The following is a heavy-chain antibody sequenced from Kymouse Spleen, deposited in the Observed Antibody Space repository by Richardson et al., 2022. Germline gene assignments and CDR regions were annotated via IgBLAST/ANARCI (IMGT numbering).Heavy chain of an antibody. CDR3: TTDGGDFWSGYYTDGNWFDP. CDR1: GFTFSNAW. Sequence: EVQLVESGGGLVKPGGSLRLSCAASGFTFSNAWMSWVRQAPGKGLEWVGRIKSKTDGGTTDYAAPVKGRFTISRDDSKNTLYLQMNSLKTEDTAVYYCTTDGGDFWSGYYTDGNWFDPWGQGTLVTVSS. CDR2: IKSKTDGGTT. V-gene: IGHV3-15*01. D-gene: IGHD3-3*01. J-gene: IGHJ5*02.